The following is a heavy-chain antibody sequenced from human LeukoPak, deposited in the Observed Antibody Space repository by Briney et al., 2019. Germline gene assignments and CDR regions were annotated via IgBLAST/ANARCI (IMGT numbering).Heavy chain of an antibody. J-gene: IGHJ5*02. CDR1: GFTFSSYW. CDR2: IKQDGSEK. V-gene: IGHV3-7*01. D-gene: IGHD6-13*01. Sequence: PGGSLRLSCAASGFTFSSYWMSWVRQAPGKGLEWVANIKQDGSEKYYVDSVKGRFTISRDNAKNSLYLQMNSLRAEDTAVYYCARDTSSSWSLGALRELFGPWGQGTLVTVSS. CDR3: ARDTSSSWSLGALRELFGP.